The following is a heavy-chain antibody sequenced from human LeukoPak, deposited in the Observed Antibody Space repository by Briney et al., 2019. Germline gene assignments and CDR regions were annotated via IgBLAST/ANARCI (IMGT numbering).Heavy chain of an antibody. J-gene: IGHJ6*02. CDR3: ARGPHYDFWSGYYPYYYGMDV. CDR2: IYTSGST. Sequence: PSETLSLTCTVSGGSISSYYWSWIRQPAGKGLEWIGRIYTSGSTNYNPSLKSRVTMSVDTSKNQFSLKLSSVTAADTAVYYCARGPHYDFWSGYYPYYYGMDVWGQGTTVTVSS. D-gene: IGHD3-3*01. CDR1: GGSISSYY. V-gene: IGHV4-4*07.